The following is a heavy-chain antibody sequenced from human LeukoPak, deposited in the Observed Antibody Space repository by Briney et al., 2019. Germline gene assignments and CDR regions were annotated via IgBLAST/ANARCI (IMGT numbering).Heavy chain of an antibody. Sequence: PSETLSLTCTVSGGSISSYYWSWIRQPPGKGLEWIGEINHSGSTNYNPSLKSRVTISVDTSKNQFSLKLSSVTAADTAVYYCARGYQLLPMDYWGQGTLVTVSS. CDR1: GGSISSYY. J-gene: IGHJ4*02. V-gene: IGHV4-34*01. D-gene: IGHD2-2*01. CDR3: ARGYQLLPMDY. CDR2: INHSGST.